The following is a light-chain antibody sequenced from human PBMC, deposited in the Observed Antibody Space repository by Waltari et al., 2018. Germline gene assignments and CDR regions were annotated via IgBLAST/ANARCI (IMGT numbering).Light chain of an antibody. Sequence: IQLTQSPSSLSASVGDRVTITCRASRVIGSYLAWYQQKPGKAPKLVIYGAMTLQSGGPSRFSGSGSGADFTLTISSLQPGDFATYYCQQIHSYPHTFGPGTKLEIK. CDR2: GAM. V-gene: IGKV1-9*01. CDR3: QQIHSYPHT. CDR1: RVIGSY. J-gene: IGKJ2*01.